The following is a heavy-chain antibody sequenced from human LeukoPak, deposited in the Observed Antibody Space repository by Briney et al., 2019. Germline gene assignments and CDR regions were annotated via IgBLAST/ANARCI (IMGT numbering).Heavy chain of an antibody. V-gene: IGHV3-48*03. Sequence: GGSLRLSCAATGFTFRSYETNWVRQAPGKGLELLSYISSNIRTTYYADSVKGRFTVSRDNAKNSLYLQMNSLRAEDTAVYYCVGGILYSSGWSFSALDVWGKGTTVTVSS. J-gene: IGHJ6*04. CDR3: VGGILYSSGWSFSALDV. D-gene: IGHD6-19*01. CDR1: GFTFRSYE. CDR2: ISSNIRTT.